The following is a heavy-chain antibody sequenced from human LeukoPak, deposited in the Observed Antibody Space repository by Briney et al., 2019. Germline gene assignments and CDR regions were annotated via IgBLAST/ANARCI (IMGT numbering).Heavy chain of an antibody. J-gene: IGHJ2*01. V-gene: IGHV4-59*01. CDR2: IYNSGST. CDR3: ARRAWYFDL. CDR1: GGSISNYY. Sequence: SETLSLTCSVSGGSISNYYWSWIRQSPGKGPEWIGYIYNSGSTNYNPSLKSRVTISLDTSKKQFSLKLSSVTAADTAVYYCARRAWYFDLWGRGTLVTVSS.